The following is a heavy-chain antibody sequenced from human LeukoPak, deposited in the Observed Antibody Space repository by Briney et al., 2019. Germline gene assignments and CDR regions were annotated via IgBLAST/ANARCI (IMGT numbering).Heavy chain of an antibody. CDR3: ARDISGNYSVDY. CDR1: GFAFSSHA. D-gene: IGHD1-26*01. J-gene: IGHJ4*02. V-gene: IGHV3-30*04. CDR2: ISYDGRRQ. Sequence: PGGSLRLSCEASGFAFSSHAMHWVRQSPGKGLEWVAFISYDGRRQYYGDSVKGRLTISRDNSKNTLNLKMNSLRVEDTAVYYCARDISGNYSVDYWGQGTLVTVSS.